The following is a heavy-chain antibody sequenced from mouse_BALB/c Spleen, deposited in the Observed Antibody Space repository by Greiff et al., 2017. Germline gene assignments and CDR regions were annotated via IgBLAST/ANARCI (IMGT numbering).Heavy chain of an antibody. CDR1: GFTFSDYY. J-gene: IGHJ2*01. CDR2: ISDGGSYT. D-gene: IGHD2-3*01. Sequence: DVMLVESGGGLVKPGGSLKLSCAASGFTFSDYYMYWVRQTPEKRLEWVATISDGGSYTYYPDSVKGRFTISRDNAKNNLYLQMSSLKSEDTAMYYCARGDDGYLDYWGQGTTLTVSS. V-gene: IGHV5-4*02. CDR3: ARGDDGYLDY.